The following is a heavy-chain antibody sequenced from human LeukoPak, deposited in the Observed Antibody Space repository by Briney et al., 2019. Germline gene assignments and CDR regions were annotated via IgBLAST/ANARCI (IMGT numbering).Heavy chain of an antibody. CDR3: ATPYDSTSYYPLTY. J-gene: IGHJ4*02. CDR1: GGSISSYY. D-gene: IGHD3-22*01. Sequence: PSETLSLTCTVSGGSISSYYWSWIRQPPGKGLEWIGYIYYSGSTNYNPSLKSRVTISVDTSKNQFSLKLSSVTAADTAVYYCATPYDSTSYYPLTYWGQGTLVTVSS. V-gene: IGHV4-59*01. CDR2: IYYSGST.